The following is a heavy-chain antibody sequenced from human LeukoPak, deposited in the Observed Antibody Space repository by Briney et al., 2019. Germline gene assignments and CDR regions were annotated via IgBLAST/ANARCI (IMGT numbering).Heavy chain of an antibody. V-gene: IGHV4-34*01. D-gene: IGHD6-13*01. J-gene: IGHJ5*02. CDR3: ARDRSWYLRTQNWFDP. Sequence: PSETLSLTCADYGGSFSGYYWSWIRQPPGKGLEWIGEINHSGSTNYNPSLKSRVTISVDTSKNQFSLKLSSVTAADTAVYYCARDRSWYLRTQNWFDPWGQGTLVTVSS. CDR2: INHSGST. CDR1: GGSFSGYY.